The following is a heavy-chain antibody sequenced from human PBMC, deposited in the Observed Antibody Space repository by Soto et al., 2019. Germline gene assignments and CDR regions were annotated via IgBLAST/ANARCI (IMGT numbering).Heavy chain of an antibody. CDR2: ARNKAKSYTT. Sequence: EVQVVESGGGLVQPGGSLRLSCAASGFIFTNHYMDWVRQAPGKGVEWVGRARNKAKSYTTEYAASVKGRSTISRDDSKNSVYLQMDRLKIEDTAFYYCGRVAVRGLKHNWFDPWGQGTLVTVSS. D-gene: IGHD3-10*01. J-gene: IGHJ5*02. CDR3: GRVAVRGLKHNWFDP. V-gene: IGHV3-72*01. CDR1: GFIFTNHY.